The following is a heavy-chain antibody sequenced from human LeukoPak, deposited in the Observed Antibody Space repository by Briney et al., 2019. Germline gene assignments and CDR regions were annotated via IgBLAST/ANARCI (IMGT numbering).Heavy chain of an antibody. V-gene: IGHV4-61*02. Sequence: SETLSLTCTVSGGSISSGSYYWSWIRQPAGKGLEWIGRIYTSGSTNYNPSLKSRVTISVDTSKNQFSLKLSSVTAADTAVYYCARGSDYNWFDPWGQGTLVTVSS. CDR3: ARGSDYNWFDP. CDR1: GGSISSGSYY. J-gene: IGHJ5*02. D-gene: IGHD3-10*01. CDR2: IYTSGST.